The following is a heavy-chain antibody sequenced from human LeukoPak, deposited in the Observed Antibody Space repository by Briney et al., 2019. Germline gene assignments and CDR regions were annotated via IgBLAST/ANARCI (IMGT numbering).Heavy chain of an antibody. V-gene: IGHV3-13*01. J-gene: IGHJ4*02. Sequence: QTGGSLRLSCAAGGFTFSNYDMHWVRQPTGKGLQWVSSVDNAGDTYYPDSVKGRLTISRDNAKNSLYLQMNSLRAEDTAVYYCARDNRALGGSKLDYWGQGTLVTVSS. CDR1: GFTFSNYD. CDR3: ARDNRALGGSKLDY. CDR2: VDNAGDT. D-gene: IGHD2-15*01.